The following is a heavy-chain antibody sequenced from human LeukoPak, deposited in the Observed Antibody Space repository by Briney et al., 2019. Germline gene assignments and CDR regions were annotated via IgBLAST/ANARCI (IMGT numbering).Heavy chain of an antibody. CDR1: GYSISSGYY. J-gene: IGHJ6*03. D-gene: IGHD5-24*01. Sequence: SETLSLTCAVSGYSISSGYYWGWIRQPPGKGLEWIGSIYHSGSTYYNPSLKSRVTISVDTSKNQFSLKLSSVTAADTAVYYCARTPIDYYMDVWGKGTTVTVSS. CDR2: IYHSGST. V-gene: IGHV4-38-2*01. CDR3: ARTPIDYYMDV.